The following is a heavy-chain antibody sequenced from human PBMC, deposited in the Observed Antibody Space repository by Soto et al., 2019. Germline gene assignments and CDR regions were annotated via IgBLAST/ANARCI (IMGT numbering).Heavy chain of an antibody. CDR2: IIPIFGTA. Sequence: ASVKVSCKASGGTFSSYAISWVRQAPGQGLEWMGGIIPIFGTANYAQKFQGRVTITADESTSTAYMELSSLRSEDTAVYYCARGESGDYYDSSGYPYWGQGTLVTVSS. V-gene: IGHV1-69*13. D-gene: IGHD3-22*01. CDR3: ARGESGDYYDSSGYPY. CDR1: GGTFSSYA. J-gene: IGHJ4*02.